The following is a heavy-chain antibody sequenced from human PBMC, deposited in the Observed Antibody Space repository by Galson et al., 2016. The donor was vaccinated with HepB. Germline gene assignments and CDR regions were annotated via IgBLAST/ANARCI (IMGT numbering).Heavy chain of an antibody. J-gene: IGHJ4*02. CDR3: SADLPGGVSDFFDY. D-gene: IGHD2-8*01. V-gene: IGHV3-15*01. CDR2: IKSIPDGGTT. CDR1: GLTFSNAW. Sequence: SLRLSCAASGLTFSNAWMNWVRQAPGKGLEWVARIKSIPDGGTTDYGAPVKGRFSILRDDSKDTMDLQMNSLRPEDTAVYYCSADLPGGVSDFFDYWGQGSLVTVSS.